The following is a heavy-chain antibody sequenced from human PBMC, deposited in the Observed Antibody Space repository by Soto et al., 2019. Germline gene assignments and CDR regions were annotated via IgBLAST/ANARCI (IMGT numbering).Heavy chain of an antibody. Sequence: ASVKVSCKASGYTFIGYYMHWVRQAPGQGLEWMGWINPNSGGTNYAQKFQGWVTMTRDTSISTAYMELSRLRSDDTAVYYCARGGIAAADWFDPWGQGTLVTVSS. D-gene: IGHD6-13*01. J-gene: IGHJ5*02. CDR3: ARGGIAAADWFDP. CDR1: GYTFIGYY. CDR2: INPNSGGT. V-gene: IGHV1-2*04.